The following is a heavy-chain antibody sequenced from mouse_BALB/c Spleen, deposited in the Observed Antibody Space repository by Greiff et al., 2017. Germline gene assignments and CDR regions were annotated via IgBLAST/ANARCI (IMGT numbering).Heavy chain of an antibody. J-gene: IGHJ4*01. CDR3: AKRGSSYEGAMDY. Sequence: QVQLQQSGPGLVAPSQSLSITCTVSGFSLTGYGVNWVRQPPGKGLEWLGMIWGDGSTDYNSALKSRLSISKDNSKSQVFLKMNSLQTDDTARYYCAKRGSSYEGAMDYWGQGTSVTVSS. V-gene: IGHV2-6-7*01. D-gene: IGHD1-1*01. CDR2: IWGDGST. CDR1: GFSLTGYG.